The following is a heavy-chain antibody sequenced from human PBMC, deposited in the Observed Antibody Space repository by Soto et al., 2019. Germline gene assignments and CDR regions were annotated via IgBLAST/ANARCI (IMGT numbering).Heavy chain of an antibody. J-gene: IGHJ6*02. V-gene: IGHV1-24*01. D-gene: IGHD3-10*01. CDR2: FDPEDGET. Sequence: ASVKVSCKVSGYTLTELSMHWVRQAPGKGLEWMGGFDPEDGETIYAQKFQGRVTMTEDTSTDTAYMELSSLRSEDTAVYDCAMDYYGSGSYSANYYGMDFWGQGTTVTVSS. CDR1: GYTLTELS. CDR3: AMDYYGSGSYSANYYGMDF.